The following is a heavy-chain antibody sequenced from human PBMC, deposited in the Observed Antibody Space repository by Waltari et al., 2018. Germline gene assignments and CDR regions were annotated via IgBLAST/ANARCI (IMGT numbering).Heavy chain of an antibody. CDR2: INHSGST. J-gene: IGHJ5*02. Sequence: QVQLQQWGAGLLTPSETLSLTCAVYGGSFSGYYWSWIRQPPGKGREWIGEINHSGSTNYNPSLKSRVTISVDTSKNQFSLKLSSVTAADTAVYYCARGPKLRFLEWSRIENWFDPWGQGTLVTVSS. CDR3: ARGPKLRFLEWSRIENWFDP. D-gene: IGHD3-3*01. V-gene: IGHV4-34*01. CDR1: GGSFSGYY.